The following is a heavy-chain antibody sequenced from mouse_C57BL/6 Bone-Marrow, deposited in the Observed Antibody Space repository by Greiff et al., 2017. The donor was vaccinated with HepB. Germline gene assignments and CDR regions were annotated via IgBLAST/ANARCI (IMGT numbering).Heavy chain of an antibody. CDR3: AREYYGSSYDYFNY. J-gene: IGHJ2*01. Sequence: QVQLKQSGAELARPGASVKLSCKASGYTFTSYGISWVKQRTGQGLEWIGEIYPRSGNTYYNEKFKGKATLTADKSSSTAYMELRSLTSDDSAVYFCAREYYGSSYDYFNYWGQGTTLTVST. CDR1: GYTFTSYG. D-gene: IGHD1-1*01. V-gene: IGHV1-81*01. CDR2: IYPRSGNT.